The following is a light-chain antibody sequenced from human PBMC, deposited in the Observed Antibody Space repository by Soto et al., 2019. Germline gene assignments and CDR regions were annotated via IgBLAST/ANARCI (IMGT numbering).Light chain of an antibody. CDR1: QSVRGN. CDR2: GAS. Sequence: EIVMTKSPATLSVSPGERATLSCRASQSVRGNLAWYQQKPGQSPRLLIYGASSRATGIPARFSGSGSGTEFTLTISSLQSEDFAVYYCQQYNNWPFITFGQGTRLEIK. J-gene: IGKJ5*01. V-gene: IGKV3-15*01. CDR3: QQYNNWPFIT.